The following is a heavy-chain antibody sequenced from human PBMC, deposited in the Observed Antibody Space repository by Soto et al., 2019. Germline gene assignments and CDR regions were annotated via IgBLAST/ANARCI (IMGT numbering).Heavy chain of an antibody. Sequence: QITLKESGPPLVRPAQPLTLPCAFSGFSLTTTRMGVAWIRQPPGKALEWLALIYWDDDKRYSPSLKNRLTVSKDTSTNRVVLTITSISPADTGTYFCAHAGDFDLLSFDRWGPGTLVTVSS. CDR1: GFSLTTTRMG. D-gene: IGHD2-15*01. CDR3: AHAGDFDLLSFDR. CDR2: IYWDDDK. V-gene: IGHV2-5*02. J-gene: IGHJ4*02.